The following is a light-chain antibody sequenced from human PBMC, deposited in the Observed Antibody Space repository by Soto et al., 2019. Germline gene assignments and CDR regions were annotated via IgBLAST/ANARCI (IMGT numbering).Light chain of an antibody. J-gene: IGLJ1*01. CDR2: GVT. CDR1: SSDIGAYNY. CDR3: FSHRSGDSHV. V-gene: IGLV2-14*01. Sequence: LTQPASVSGSPGQSITISCTGTSSDIGAYNYVSWYQQYPGKAPKLMIYGVTNRPSGVSNRFSGSKTGNTASLTISGLQAEDEADYYCFSHRSGDSHVFGTGTKATV.